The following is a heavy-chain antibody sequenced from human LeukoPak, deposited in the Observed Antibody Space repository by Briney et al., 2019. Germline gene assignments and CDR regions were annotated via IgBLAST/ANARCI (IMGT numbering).Heavy chain of an antibody. V-gene: IGHV1-69*05. Sequence: SVKVSCKASGGTFSSYAISWVRQAPGQGLEWMGRIIPIFGTANYAQKFQGRVTITTDESTSTAYMELSSLRSEDTAVYYCATTGKAAAGTSDGFAFWGQGTLITV. CDR1: GGTFSSYA. J-gene: IGHJ4*02. CDR3: ATTGKAAAGTSDGFAF. D-gene: IGHD6-13*01. CDR2: IIPIFGTA.